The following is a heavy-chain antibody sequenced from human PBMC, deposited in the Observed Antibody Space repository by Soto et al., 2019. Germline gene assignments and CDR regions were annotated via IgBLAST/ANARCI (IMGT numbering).Heavy chain of an antibody. V-gene: IGHV3-48*03. J-gene: IGHJ6*02. D-gene: IGHD3-3*01. CDR3: PRVKYPDFWSHGMDV. CDR1: GFTFSSYE. CDR2: ISSSGSTI. Sequence: GGSLRLSCAASGFTFSSYEMNWVRQAPGKGLEWVSYISSSGSTIYYADSVKGRFTISRDNAKNSLYLQMNSLRAEDTAVYYSPRVKYPDFWSHGMDVWGQGTTVTVSS.